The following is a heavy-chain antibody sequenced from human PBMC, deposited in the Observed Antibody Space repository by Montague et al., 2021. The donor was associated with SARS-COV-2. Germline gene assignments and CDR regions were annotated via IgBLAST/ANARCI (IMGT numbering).Heavy chain of an antibody. D-gene: IGHD3-10*01. CDR1: GGSFSGYY. Sequence: SETLSLTCAVYGGSFSGYYWSWIRQHPGKGLERIGETNHSGSTNYNPSLKSRVTISVDTSKNQFSLKLSSVTAADTAVYYCARALVRGGDFDYWGQGTLVTVSS. CDR3: ARALVRGGDFDY. J-gene: IGHJ4*02. CDR2: TNHSGST. V-gene: IGHV4-34*01.